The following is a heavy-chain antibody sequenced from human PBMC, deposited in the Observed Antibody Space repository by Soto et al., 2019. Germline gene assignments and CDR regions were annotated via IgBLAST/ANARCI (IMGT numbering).Heavy chain of an antibody. V-gene: IGHV1-69*06. CDR3: AKDTRKAVAVSYYFDY. CDR2: IIPIFGTA. J-gene: IGHJ4*02. D-gene: IGHD6-19*01. CDR1: GGTFSSYA. Sequence: QVQLVQSGAEVKKPGSSVKVSCKASGGTFSSYAISWVRQAPGQGLEWMGGIIPIFGTANYAQKFQGRVTITADKSTSTAYMELSSLRSEDTAVYYCAKDTRKAVAVSYYFDYWGQGTLVTVSS.